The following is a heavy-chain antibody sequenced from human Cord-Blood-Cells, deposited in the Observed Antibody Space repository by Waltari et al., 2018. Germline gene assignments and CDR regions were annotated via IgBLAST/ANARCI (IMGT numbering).Heavy chain of an antibody. V-gene: IGHV1-69*12. Sequence: QVQLVQSGAEVKKPGSSVKVSCKASGGTFSSYAISWVRQAPGQGLEWMGGVIPIVGTANYAKKFQGRVTITADESTSTAYMELSSLRSEDTAVYYCARGPYSGSYYAFDIWGQGTMVTVSS. CDR1: GGTFSSYA. D-gene: IGHD1-26*01. J-gene: IGHJ3*02. CDR2: VIPIVGTA. CDR3: ARGPYSGSYYAFDI.